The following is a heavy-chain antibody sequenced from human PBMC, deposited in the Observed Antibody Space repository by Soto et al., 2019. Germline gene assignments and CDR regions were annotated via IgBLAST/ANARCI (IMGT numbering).Heavy chain of an antibody. V-gene: IGHV4-34*01. CDR3: ARGGGPLRYFDWLSLSNWFDP. CDR1: GGSFSGYY. J-gene: IGHJ5*02. D-gene: IGHD3-9*01. Sequence: SETLSLTCAVYGGSFSGYYWSWIRQPPGKGLEWIGEINHSGSTNYNPSLKSRVTISVDTSKNQFSLKLSSVTAADTAVYYCARGGGPLRYFDWLSLSNWFDPWGQGTLVTVSS. CDR2: INHSGST.